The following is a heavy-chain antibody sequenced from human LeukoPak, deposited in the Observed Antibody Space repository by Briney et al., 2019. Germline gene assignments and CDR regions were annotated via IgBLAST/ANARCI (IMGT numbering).Heavy chain of an antibody. J-gene: IGHJ4*02. V-gene: IGHV1-8*01. CDR3: ARPRAAYYDSSGYDL. CDR1: GYTFTSYD. D-gene: IGHD3-22*01. CDR2: MNPNSGDT. Sequence: ASVKVSCKASGYTFTSYDINWVRQASGQGPEWMGWMNPNSGDTGYAQKFQGRVTMTRSTTTSTAYMELSSLRSEDTAVYYCARPRAAYYDSSGYDLWGQGTLVTVSS.